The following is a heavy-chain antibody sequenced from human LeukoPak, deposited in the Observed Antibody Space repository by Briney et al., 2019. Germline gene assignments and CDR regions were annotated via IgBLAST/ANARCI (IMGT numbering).Heavy chain of an antibody. V-gene: IGHV3-33*01. D-gene: IGHD1-14*01. CDR2: IWYDGSSK. Sequence: GGSLRLSCAASGFTFSSYGMHWVRQAPGKGLEWVAVIWYDGSSKYYIDSVKGRFTISRDNSKNTLYLQMNSLRAEDTAVYYCARAPRENPFYDYWGQGTLVTVSS. J-gene: IGHJ4*02. CDR1: GFTFSSYG. CDR3: ARAPRENPFYDY.